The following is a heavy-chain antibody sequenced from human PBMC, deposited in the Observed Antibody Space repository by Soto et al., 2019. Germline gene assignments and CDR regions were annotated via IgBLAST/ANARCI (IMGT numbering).Heavy chain of an antibody. D-gene: IGHD3-22*01. CDR3: ARNTYYYDSSGPGGAFDI. V-gene: IGHV3-48*03. CDR1: GFTFSSYE. Sequence: EVQLVESGGGLVQPGGSLRLSCAASGFTFSSYEMNWVRQAPGKGLEWVSYISSSGSTIYYADSVKGRFTISRDNAKNSLYLQMNSLRAEDTAVYYCARNTYYYDSSGPGGAFDIWGQGTMVTVSS. CDR2: ISSSGSTI. J-gene: IGHJ3*02.